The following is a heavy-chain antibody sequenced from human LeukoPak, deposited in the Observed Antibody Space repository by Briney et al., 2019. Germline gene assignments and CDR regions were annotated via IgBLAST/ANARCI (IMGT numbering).Heavy chain of an antibody. CDR1: GFTFSSYS. CDR2: IRYDGSNK. J-gene: IGHJ4*02. V-gene: IGHV3-30*02. CDR3: DCSSTNCYAAGDY. Sequence: GGSLRLSCAASGFTFSSYSMHWVRQAPGKGLEWVAFIRYDGSNKYYADSVKGRFTISRDNSKNTLYLQMNSLRAEDTAVYYRDCSSTNCYAAGDYWGQGTLVTVSS. D-gene: IGHD2-2*01.